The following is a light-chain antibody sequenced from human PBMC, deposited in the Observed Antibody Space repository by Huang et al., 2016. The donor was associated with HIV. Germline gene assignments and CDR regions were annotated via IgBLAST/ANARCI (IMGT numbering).Light chain of an antibody. CDR1: QGISNS. Sequence: DIQMTQSPSSLSASVGDRGTITCRASQGISNSLAWYQQKPGKAPKLLLYAASRLKSGVPSMFSGSGSGTDYTLTISSLQPEDFATYYCQQYYSTPPITFGQGTRLEIK. J-gene: IGKJ5*01. CDR2: AAS. CDR3: QQYYSTPPIT. V-gene: IGKV1-NL1*01.